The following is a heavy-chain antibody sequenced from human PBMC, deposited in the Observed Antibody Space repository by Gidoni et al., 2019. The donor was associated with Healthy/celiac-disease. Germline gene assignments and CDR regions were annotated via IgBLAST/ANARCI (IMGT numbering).Heavy chain of an antibody. D-gene: IGHD2-15*01. CDR3: ARDFGSGNAFDI. CDR1: GFTVSSNY. CDR2: IYSCGST. J-gene: IGHJ3*02. Sequence: EVQLVESGGGLIKPGGSLRLPCEASGFTVSSNYMSWVRQAPGQGLEWVSVIYSCGSTYYADSVKGRFTISRDNSKNTLYLQMNSLRAEDTAVYYCARDFGSGNAFDIWGQGTMVTVSS. V-gene: IGHV3-53*01.